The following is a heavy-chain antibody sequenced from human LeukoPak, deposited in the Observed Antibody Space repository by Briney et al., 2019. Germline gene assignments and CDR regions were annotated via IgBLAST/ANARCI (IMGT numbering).Heavy chain of an antibody. CDR1: GYTFTSYG. Sequence: ASVKVSCKASGYTFTSYGISWVRQAPGQGLEWMEWISAYNGNTNYAQKLQGRVTMTTDTSTSTAYMELRSLRSDDTAVYYCARDVVTINYYDSSGKTDYWGQGTLVTVSS. CDR2: ISAYNGNT. J-gene: IGHJ4*02. CDR3: ARDVVTINYYDSSGKTDY. V-gene: IGHV1-18*01. D-gene: IGHD3-22*01.